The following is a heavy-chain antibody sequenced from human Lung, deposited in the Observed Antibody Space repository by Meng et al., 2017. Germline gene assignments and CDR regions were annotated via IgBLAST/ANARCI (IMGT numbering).Heavy chain of an antibody. Sequence: QVRLVQFGADAKKPGASMKVSCKASGYIFTNYDISWVRQAPGQGLEWMGWISVKNGEAKYPQNFQGRVTMTTDTTTSTAYMELSGLRSDDTAMYYCARDEDISAAGKLFGDYWGQGTLVTVSS. D-gene: IGHD6-13*01. CDR1: GYIFTNYD. CDR2: ISVKNGEA. J-gene: IGHJ4*02. CDR3: ARDEDISAAGKLFGDY. V-gene: IGHV1-18*01.